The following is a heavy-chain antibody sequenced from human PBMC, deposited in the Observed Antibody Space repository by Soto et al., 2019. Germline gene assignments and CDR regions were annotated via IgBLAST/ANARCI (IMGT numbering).Heavy chain of an antibody. CDR1: GLTFSSYV. Sequence: EVHLLESGGGSVQPGGSLRLSCAASGLTFSSYVMGWVRQAPGKGLEWASAISGSGSDTYYAVSVKGRFTISRDNSKNTLYLQMNSLRAEDTAVYYCAKRRGDGYFDLWGRGTPVTVSS. D-gene: IGHD2-21*02. CDR3: AKRRGDGYFDL. V-gene: IGHV3-23*01. J-gene: IGHJ2*01. CDR2: ISGSGSDT.